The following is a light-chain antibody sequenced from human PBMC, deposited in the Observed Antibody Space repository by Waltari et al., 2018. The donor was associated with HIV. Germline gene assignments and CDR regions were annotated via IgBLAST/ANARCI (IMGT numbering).Light chain of an antibody. Sequence: EIILTQSPLSLPVTPGEPASISCRSNQSLLHSDGYNYLDWYLQKPGQSPQLLIYLRANRASGVPDRFSGSGSGTDFTLKISRVEAEDVGLYYCVQGLQIPRTFGQGTKVEMK. V-gene: IGKV2-28*01. CDR3: VQGLQIPRT. J-gene: IGKJ1*01. CDR1: QSLLHSDGYNY. CDR2: LRA.